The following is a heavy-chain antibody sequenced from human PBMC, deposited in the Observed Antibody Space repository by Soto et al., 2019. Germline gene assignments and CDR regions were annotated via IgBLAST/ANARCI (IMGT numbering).Heavy chain of an antibody. CDR1: GYSFTSYW. V-gene: IGHV5-51*01. CDR3: AREYIVVVPAAIGGGVYYYGMAV. D-gene: IGHD2-2*01. J-gene: IGHJ6*02. Sequence: GESLKISCKGSGYSFTSYWIGWVRQMPGKGLEWMGTIYPGDSDTRYSPSFQGQVTISADKSISTAYLQWSSLKASDTAMYYCAREYIVVVPAAIGGGVYYYGMAVWGQGTTVTVSS. CDR2: IYPGDSDT.